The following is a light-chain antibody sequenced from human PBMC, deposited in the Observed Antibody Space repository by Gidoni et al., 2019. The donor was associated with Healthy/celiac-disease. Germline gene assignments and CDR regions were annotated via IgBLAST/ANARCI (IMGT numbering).Light chain of an antibody. J-gene: IGKJ3*01. CDR1: QSISSY. Sequence: DIQMTQSPSSLSASVGDRVTITCRASQSISSYLNWYQQKQGKAPKLLIYAASSLQSGVPSRFSGSGSGTDFTLTISSLQPEDFATYYCQQSYSTPFTFXPXTKVDIK. V-gene: IGKV1-39*01. CDR2: AAS. CDR3: QQSYSTPFT.